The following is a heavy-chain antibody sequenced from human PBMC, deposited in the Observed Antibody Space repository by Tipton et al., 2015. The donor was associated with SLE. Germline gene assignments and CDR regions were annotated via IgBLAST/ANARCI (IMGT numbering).Heavy chain of an antibody. Sequence: SLRLSCAASGFTFDDYGMHWVRQPPGKGLEWVSSINWNSGRIDYADSVKGRFTISRDNAKNSLYLQLNSLRTEDSAVYYCAKDIGDQGAYMDVWGKGTTVTASS. D-gene: IGHD1-26*01. CDR3: AKDIGDQGAYMDV. CDR1: GFTFDDYG. V-gene: IGHV3-9*01. J-gene: IGHJ6*03. CDR2: INWNSGRI.